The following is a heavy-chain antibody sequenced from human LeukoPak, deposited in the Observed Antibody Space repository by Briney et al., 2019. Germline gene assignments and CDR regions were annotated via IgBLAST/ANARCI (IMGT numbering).Heavy chain of an antibody. CDR2: IWYDGSNK. Sequence: QPGRSLRLSCAASGFTFSSYGMHWVRQAPGKGLEWVAVIWYDGSNKYYADSVKGRFTISRDNSKDTLYLQMNSLRAEDTAVYYCARDGSAARLYYYGMDVWGQGTTVTVSS. CDR3: ARDGSAARLYYYGMDV. J-gene: IGHJ6*02. D-gene: IGHD6-6*01. V-gene: IGHV3-33*01. CDR1: GFTFSSYG.